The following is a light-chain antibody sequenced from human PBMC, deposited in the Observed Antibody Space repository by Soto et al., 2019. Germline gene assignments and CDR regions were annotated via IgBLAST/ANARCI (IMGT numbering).Light chain of an antibody. J-gene: IGKJ5*01. CDR2: GAS. V-gene: IGKV3-15*01. CDR3: QQYNNWPVT. Sequence: EIVLTQSPATLSFSPGERATLSCRASQSVSSYLAWYQQKPGQAPRLLIYGASTRATGIPARFSGSGSGTEFTLTISSLQSEDFAVYYCQQYNNWPVTFGQGTRLEI. CDR1: QSVSSY.